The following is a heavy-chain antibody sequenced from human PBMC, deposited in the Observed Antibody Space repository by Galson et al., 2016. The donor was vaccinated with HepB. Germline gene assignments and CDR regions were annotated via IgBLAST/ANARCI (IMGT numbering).Heavy chain of an antibody. Sequence: SLRLSCAASGFTFSSYAVGWVRQAPGKGLEWVSSMSGSGAETFSANSVKGRFTISRDNSMNTVYLEMNSLRAEDTAIYYCVKDYSSSCYSPADFWGRGTLVTVSS. J-gene: IGHJ4*02. CDR3: VKDYSSSCYSPADF. V-gene: IGHV3-23*01. CDR2: MSGSGAET. CDR1: GFTFSSYA. D-gene: IGHD2-15*01.